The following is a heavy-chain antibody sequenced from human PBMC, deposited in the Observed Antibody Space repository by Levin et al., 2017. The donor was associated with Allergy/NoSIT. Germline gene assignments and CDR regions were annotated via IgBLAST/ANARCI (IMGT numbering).Heavy chain of an antibody. J-gene: IGHJ3*02. CDR2: IGIAGDT. CDR1: GFTFSSSD. CDR3: ARYQSDAFDI. Sequence: GGSLRLSCTASGFTFSSSDMHWVRQVTGKGLEWVSGIGIAGDTYYPGSVKGRFTISRENAKNSFYLQMNSLRVGDTAVYYCARYQSDAFDIWGQGTMVTVSS. D-gene: IGHD2-2*01. V-gene: IGHV3-13*01.